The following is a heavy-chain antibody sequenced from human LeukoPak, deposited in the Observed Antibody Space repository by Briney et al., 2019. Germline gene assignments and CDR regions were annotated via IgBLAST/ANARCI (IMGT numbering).Heavy chain of an antibody. V-gene: IGHV1-8*01. CDR2: MNPNSGHT. CDR1: GYTFTSYD. Sequence: ASVKVSCKVSGYTFTSYDLNWVRQATGQGLEWLGWMNPNSGHTGYAQKFQGRVTMTRNTSISTAYMELSSLRSEDTAVYYCARDGRGSYLYYYYYYMDVWGKGTTVTISS. J-gene: IGHJ6*03. D-gene: IGHD1-26*01. CDR3: ARDGRGSYLYYYYYYMDV.